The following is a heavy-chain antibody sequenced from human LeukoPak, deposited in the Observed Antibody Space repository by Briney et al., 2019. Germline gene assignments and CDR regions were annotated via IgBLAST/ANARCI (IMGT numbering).Heavy chain of an antibody. CDR1: GGSISSGGYS. Sequence: SETLSLTCAVSGGSISSGGYSWSWIRQPPGKGLEWIGYIYHSGSTYYNPSLKSRVTISVDRSKNQFSLKLSSVTAADTAVYYCARCSYPYFDYWGQGTLVTVSS. J-gene: IGHJ4*02. V-gene: IGHV4-30-2*01. CDR3: ARCSYPYFDY. CDR2: IYHSGST. D-gene: IGHD5-18*01.